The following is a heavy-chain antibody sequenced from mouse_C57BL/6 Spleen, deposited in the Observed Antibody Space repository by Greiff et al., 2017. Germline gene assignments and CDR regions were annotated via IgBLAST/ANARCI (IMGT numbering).Heavy chain of an antibody. J-gene: IGHJ4*01. D-gene: IGHD3-2*02. CDR2: IDPETGGT. V-gene: IGHV1-15*01. CDR3: TRSGRRQLRLREDYAMDD. Sequence: VKLQESGAELVRPGASVTLSCKASGYTFTDYEMHWVKQTPVHGLEWIGAIDPETGGTAYNQKFKGKAILTADKSSSTAYMELRSLTSEDSAVYYCTRSGRRQLRLREDYAMDDWGKGTSVTVSS. CDR1: GYTFTDYE.